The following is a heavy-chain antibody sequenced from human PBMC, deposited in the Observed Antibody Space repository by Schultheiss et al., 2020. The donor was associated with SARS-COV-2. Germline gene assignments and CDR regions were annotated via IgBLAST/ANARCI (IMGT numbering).Heavy chain of an antibody. J-gene: IGHJ6*03. CDR1: GFTFSNAW. CDR3: AKVPLRVPAARDYYYMDV. Sequence: GGSLRLSCAASGFTFSNAWMSWVRQAPGKGLDWVALMSYDGSNEYYADSVKGRFTISRDNSKNTLYLQMNSLRAEDTAVYYCAKVPLRVPAARDYYYMDVWGKGTTVTVSS. D-gene: IGHD2-2*01. CDR2: MSYDGSNE. V-gene: IGHV3-30*18.